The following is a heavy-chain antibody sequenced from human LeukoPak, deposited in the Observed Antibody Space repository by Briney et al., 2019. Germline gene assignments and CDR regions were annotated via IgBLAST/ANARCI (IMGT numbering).Heavy chain of an antibody. J-gene: IGHJ4*02. CDR1: GFTLSRNA. D-gene: IGHD5-24*01. CDR3: AKGLFRWAFDD. V-gene: IGHV3-23*01. Sequence: GGSLRFSCAASGFTLSRNAMSWVRQAPGKGLEWVSAIGGSDDRTDYADSVKGRFTISRDISKNTLYLQMNSLRAEDTAVYFCAKGLFRWAFDDWGQGTLVTVSS. CDR2: IGGSDDRT.